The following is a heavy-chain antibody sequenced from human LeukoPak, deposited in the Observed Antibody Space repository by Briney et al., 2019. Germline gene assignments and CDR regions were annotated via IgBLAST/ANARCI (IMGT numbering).Heavy chain of an antibody. D-gene: IGHD5-12*01. CDR3: ARDQKYSGYDWHDAFDI. CDR1: GFTFSSYS. V-gene: IGHV3-21*01. J-gene: IGHJ3*02. Sequence: GGSLRLSCAASGFTFSSYSMTWVRQAPGKGLEWVSSISSSSSYIYYADSVKGRFTISRDNAKNPLYLQMNSLRAEDTAVYYCARDQKYSGYDWHDAFDIWGQGTMVTVSS. CDR2: ISSSSSYI.